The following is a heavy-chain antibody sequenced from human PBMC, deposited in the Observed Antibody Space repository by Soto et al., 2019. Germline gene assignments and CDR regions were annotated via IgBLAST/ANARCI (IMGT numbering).Heavy chain of an antibody. Sequence: SLRLSCVASGFIFSNYGMYWVRQAPGKGLEWVAVIWSDGSDQYYGDSVKGRFTISRDNSKNTLYLQMNSLRAEDTAVYYCARGGNGMDVWGQGTTVTVSS. J-gene: IGHJ6*02. CDR3: ARGGNGMDV. D-gene: IGHD6-13*01. CDR2: IWSDGSDQ. CDR1: GFIFSNYG. V-gene: IGHV3-33*01.